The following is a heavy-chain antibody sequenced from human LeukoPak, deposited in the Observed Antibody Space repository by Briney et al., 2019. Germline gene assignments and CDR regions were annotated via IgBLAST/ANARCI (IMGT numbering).Heavy chain of an antibody. CDR3: ARGKYSSGWFDY. Sequence: GGSLRLSCAASGFTFSNAWMSWVRQAPGKGLEWDSSITTSSTYISYADSVKGRFTISRDNAKNSLYLQMNSLRAEDTAVYYCARGKYSSGWFDYWGQGTLVTVSS. CDR2: ITTSSTYI. D-gene: IGHD6-19*01. CDR1: GFTFSNAW. V-gene: IGHV3-21*01. J-gene: IGHJ4*02.